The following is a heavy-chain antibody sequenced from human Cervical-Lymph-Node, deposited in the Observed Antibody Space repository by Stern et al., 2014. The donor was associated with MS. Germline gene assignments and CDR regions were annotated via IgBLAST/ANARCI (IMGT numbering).Heavy chain of an antibody. CDR1: EYTFTGYY. CDR2: INPNSGDT. J-gene: IGHJ5*02. D-gene: IGHD2-2*01. Sequence: VQLVESGAEVKKPGASVKISCKASEYTFTGYYIHWVRQAPGHGLEWMGWINPNSGDTNYAQKFQGWVTMTRDTSIGTAYLELSSLRSNDTAVYYCARSVRLVRSSTNGWLAPWGQGTPVTVSP. CDR3: ARSVRLVRSSTNGWLAP. V-gene: IGHV1-2*04.